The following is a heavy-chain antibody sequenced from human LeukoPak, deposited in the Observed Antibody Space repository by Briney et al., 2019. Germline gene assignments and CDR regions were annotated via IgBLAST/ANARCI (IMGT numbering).Heavy chain of an antibody. CDR3: ARDDRGMATIGDY. Sequence: ALVKVSCKASGGTFSSYAISWVRQAPGQGLEWMGRIIPILGIANYAQKFQGRVTITADKSTSTAYMELSSLRSDDTAVYYCARDDRGMATIGDYWGQGTLVTVSS. CDR2: IIPILGIA. D-gene: IGHD5-24*01. J-gene: IGHJ4*02. V-gene: IGHV1-69*04. CDR1: GGTFSSYA.